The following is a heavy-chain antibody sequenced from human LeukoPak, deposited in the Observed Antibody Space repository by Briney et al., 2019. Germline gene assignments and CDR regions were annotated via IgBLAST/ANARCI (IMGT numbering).Heavy chain of an antibody. V-gene: IGHV4-31*03. J-gene: IGHJ2*01. CDR1: GGSISSGGYY. CDR2: IYYSGST. CDR3: ARGRGYRQALTLLHWYFDL. Sequence: SETLSLTCTVSGGSISSGGYYWSWIRQHPGKGLEWIGYIYYSGSTYYNPSLKSRVTISVDTSKNQFSLKLSSVTAADTAVYYCARGRGYRQALTLLHWYFDLWGRGTLVTVSS. D-gene: IGHD5-18*01.